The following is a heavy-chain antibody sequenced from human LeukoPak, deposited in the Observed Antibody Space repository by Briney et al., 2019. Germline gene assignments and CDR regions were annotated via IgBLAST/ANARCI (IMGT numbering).Heavy chain of an antibody. V-gene: IGHV1-18*01. D-gene: IGHD6-19*01. CDR2: ISAYNGNT. Sequence: ASVKVPCKASGYTFTSYGISWVRQAPGQGLEWIGWISAYNGNTNYAQKLQGRVTMTTDTSTSTAYMELRSLRSDDTAVYYCARDAVPQQWLVRYFDYWGQGTLVTVSS. CDR1: GYTFTSYG. J-gene: IGHJ4*02. CDR3: ARDAVPQQWLVRYFDY.